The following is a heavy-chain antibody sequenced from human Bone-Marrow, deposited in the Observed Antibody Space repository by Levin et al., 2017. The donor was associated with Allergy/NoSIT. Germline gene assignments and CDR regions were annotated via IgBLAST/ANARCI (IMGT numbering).Heavy chain of an antibody. J-gene: IGHJ4*02. CDR1: GDNVSSNRAG. D-gene: IGHD6-19*01. CDR2: TYYRSTWYS. Sequence: SQTLSLTCAISGDNVSSNRAGWNWIRQSPSRGLEWLGRTYYRSTWYSDYVLSVKSRITINADTSKNQFSLQLNSVTPEDTAVYYCARDLLGVAGQKARVFDYWGQGTLVTVAS. V-gene: IGHV6-1*01. CDR3: ARDLLGVAGQKARVFDY.